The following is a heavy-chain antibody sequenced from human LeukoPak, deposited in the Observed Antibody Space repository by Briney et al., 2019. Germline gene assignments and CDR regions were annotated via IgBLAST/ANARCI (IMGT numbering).Heavy chain of an antibody. V-gene: IGHV1-18*01. CDR1: GYTFTNHG. D-gene: IGHD3-22*01. CDR2: ISAYKGNT. J-gene: IGHJ6*02. Sequence: ASVKVSSKASGYTFTNHGVSWVRQAPGQGLEWMGWISAYKGNTNYAQKFQGRVTMTTDTSTSTAYMDLRSLRSDDTAVYYCARVHDCSGHLYYYYGMDVWGLGTTVTVSS. CDR3: ARVHDCSGHLYYYYGMDV.